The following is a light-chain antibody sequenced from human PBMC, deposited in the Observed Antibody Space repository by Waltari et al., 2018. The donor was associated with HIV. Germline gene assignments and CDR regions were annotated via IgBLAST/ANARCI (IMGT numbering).Light chain of an antibody. Sequence: QSALTQPASVSGSPGQSITISSTGTSSDVGAYNYVPWYQLHPGKAPKLMIYDVSNRPSGVSDRFSGSKSANTASLTISGLQAEDEAHYYCSSYTSSSTVVFGGGTKLTVL. CDR3: SSYTSSSTVV. J-gene: IGLJ2*01. V-gene: IGLV2-14*03. CDR2: DVS. CDR1: SSDVGAYNY.